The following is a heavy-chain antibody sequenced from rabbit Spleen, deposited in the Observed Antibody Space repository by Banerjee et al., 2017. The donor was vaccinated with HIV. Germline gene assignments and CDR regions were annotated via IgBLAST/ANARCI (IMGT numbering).Heavy chain of an antibody. V-gene: IGHV1S45*01. CDR3: ARDLVTVIGWNFNL. Sequence: QEQLVESGGDLVKPGASLTLTCIASGVSFSGNSYMCWVRQAPGKGLEWIACIYVGSGGGTKYASWAKGRFTISKTSSTTVTLQMASLTAADTATYFCARDLVTVIGWNFNLWGPGTLVTVS. CDR2: IYVGSGGGT. D-gene: IGHD5-1*01. J-gene: IGHJ4*01. CDR1: GVSFSGNSY.